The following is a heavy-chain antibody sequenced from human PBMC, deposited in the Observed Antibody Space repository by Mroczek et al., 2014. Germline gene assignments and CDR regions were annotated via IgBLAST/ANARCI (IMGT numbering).Heavy chain of an antibody. CDR1: GYTFTSYD. D-gene: IGHD3-10*01. CDR3: ARERGPRYNYYYYMDV. CDR2: MNPNSGNT. J-gene: IGHJ6*03. V-gene: IGHV1-8*01. Sequence: SGAEVKKPGASVKVSCKASGYTFTSYDINWVRQATGQGLEWMGWMNPNSGNTGYAQKFQGRVTMTRNTSISTAYMELSSLRSEDTAVYYCARERGPRYNYYYYMDVWGKGTTVTVSS.